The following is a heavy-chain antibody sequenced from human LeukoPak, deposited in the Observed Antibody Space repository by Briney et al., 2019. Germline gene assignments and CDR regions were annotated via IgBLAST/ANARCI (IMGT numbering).Heavy chain of an antibody. Sequence: GGSLRLSCAASGFTFSSYAMSWVRQAPGKGLEWCSAISGSGGSTYYADSVKGRFTISRDNSKNTLYLQMNSLRAEDTAVYYCAKDGSYGSGSPHNYWGQGTLVTVSS. CDR3: AKDGSYGSGSPHNY. CDR2: ISGSGGST. J-gene: IGHJ4*02. D-gene: IGHD3-10*01. CDR1: GFTFSSYA. V-gene: IGHV3-23*01.